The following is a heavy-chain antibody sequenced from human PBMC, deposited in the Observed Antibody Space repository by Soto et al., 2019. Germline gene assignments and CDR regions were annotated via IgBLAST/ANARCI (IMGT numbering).Heavy chain of an antibody. Sequence: ASVKVSCKASGYTFTSYAMHWVLQAPGQRLEWMGWINAGNGNTKYSQKFQGRVTITRDTSASTAYMELSSLRSEDTAVYYCARGLRLYHFSYSAQGTLVPVSS. J-gene: IGHJ4*02. CDR1: GYTFTSYA. CDR3: ARGLRLYHFSY. V-gene: IGHV1-3*01. CDR2: INAGNGNT.